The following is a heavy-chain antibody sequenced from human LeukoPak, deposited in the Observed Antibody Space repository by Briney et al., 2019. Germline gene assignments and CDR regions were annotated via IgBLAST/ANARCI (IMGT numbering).Heavy chain of an antibody. V-gene: IGHV3-7*01. Sequence: GGSLRPSCVTSGFTFTNYWMTWVRQAPGKGLEWVANMKQDGREQYYVDSVKGRFTISRDNAKNSVHLQMNSLRDEDTAVYYCARGGGSGRWGSAFDMWGQGTMVTVSS. D-gene: IGHD6-19*01. CDR1: GFTFTNYW. CDR2: MKQDGREQ. J-gene: IGHJ3*02. CDR3: ARGGGSGRWGSAFDM.